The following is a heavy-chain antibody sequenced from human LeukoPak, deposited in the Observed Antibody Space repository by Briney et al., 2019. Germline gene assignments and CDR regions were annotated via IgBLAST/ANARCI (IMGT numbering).Heavy chain of an antibody. V-gene: IGHV3-30*02. CDR1: GFTFSSYG. CDR3: ARDRDNVAGTRGYFDY. J-gene: IGHJ4*02. Sequence: GGSLRLSCTASGFTFSSYGMHWVHQAPGKGLGWVAFIRYDGSNKYYADSVKGRFTISRDNSKNTLYLQMNSLRAEDTAVYYCARDRDNVAGTRGYFDYWGQGTLVTVSS. D-gene: IGHD6-19*01. CDR2: IRYDGSNK.